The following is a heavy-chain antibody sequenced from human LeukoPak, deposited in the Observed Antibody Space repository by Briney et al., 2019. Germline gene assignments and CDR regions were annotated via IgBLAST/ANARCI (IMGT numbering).Heavy chain of an antibody. CDR2: ISSSSSTI. V-gene: IGHV3-48*01. CDR3: ARDRANSGSFNFDY. Sequence: TGGSLRLSCAASGFAFSSYSMNWVRQAPGKGLEWVSYISSSSSTIYYADSVKGRFTISRDNAKNSLYLQMNSLRAEDTAVYYCARDRANSGSFNFDYWGQGTLVTVSS. D-gene: IGHD1-26*01. CDR1: GFAFSSYS. J-gene: IGHJ4*02.